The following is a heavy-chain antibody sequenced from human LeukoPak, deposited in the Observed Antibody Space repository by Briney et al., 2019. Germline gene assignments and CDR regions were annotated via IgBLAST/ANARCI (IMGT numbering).Heavy chain of an antibody. CDR1: GGSISSYY. CDR3: AREQHYPYYFDY. J-gene: IGHJ4*02. V-gene: IGHV4-59*01. CDR2: IYYSGST. Sequence: PSETLSLTCTVSGGSISSYYWSWIRQPPGKGLEWIGYIYYSGSTNYNPSLKSRVTISVDTSKNQFSLKLSSVTAADTAVYYCAREQHYPYYFDYWGQGTLVTVSS. D-gene: IGHD3-3*02.